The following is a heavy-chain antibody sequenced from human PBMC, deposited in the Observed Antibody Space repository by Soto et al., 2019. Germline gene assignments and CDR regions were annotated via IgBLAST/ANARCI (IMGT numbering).Heavy chain of an antibody. CDR3: ARKGGDSSGYFDY. V-gene: IGHV1-69*06. J-gene: IGHJ4*02. CDR1: GGTFSSYA. Sequence: SVKVSCKASGGTFSSYAISWVRQAPGQGLEWMGGIIPIFGTANYAQKFQGRVTITADKSTSTAYMELSSLRSEDTAVYYCARKGGDSSGYFDYWGQGTLVTVSS. CDR2: IIPIFGTA. D-gene: IGHD3-22*01.